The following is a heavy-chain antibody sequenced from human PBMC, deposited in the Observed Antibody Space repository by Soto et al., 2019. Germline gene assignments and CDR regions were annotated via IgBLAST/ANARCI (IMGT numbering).Heavy chain of an antibody. CDR2: IYPGDSDT. J-gene: IGHJ6*02. Sequence: PGESLKISCKGSGYSFTSYWIGWVRQMPGKGLEWMGIIYPGDSDTRYSPSFQGQVTISADKSISTAYLQWSSLKASDTAMYYCARHTSNGDYYYYGMDVWGQGTTVTVSS. V-gene: IGHV5-51*01. CDR1: GYSFTSYW. D-gene: IGHD4-4*01. CDR3: ARHTSNGDYYYYGMDV.